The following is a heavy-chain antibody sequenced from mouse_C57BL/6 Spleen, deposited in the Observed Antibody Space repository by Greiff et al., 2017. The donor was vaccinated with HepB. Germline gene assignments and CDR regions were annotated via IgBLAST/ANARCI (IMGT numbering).Heavy chain of an antibody. CDR1: GYTFTSYG. CDR2: IYPRSGNT. J-gene: IGHJ4*01. CDR3: ARSDSSYAMDY. Sequence: QVHVKQSGAELARPGASVKLSCKASGYTFTSYGISWVKQRTGQGLEWIGEIYPRSGNTYYNEKFKGKATLTADKSSSTAYMELRSLTSEDSAVYFCARSDSSYAMDYWGQGTSVTVSS. V-gene: IGHV1-81*01. D-gene: IGHD2-12*01.